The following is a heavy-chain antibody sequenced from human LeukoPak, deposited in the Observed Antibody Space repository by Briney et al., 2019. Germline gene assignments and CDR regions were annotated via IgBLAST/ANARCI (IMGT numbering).Heavy chain of an antibody. CDR3: ARDSLRAPGAFDI. CDR1: GFTFSSYS. D-gene: IGHD3-9*01. V-gene: IGHV3-48*04. Sequence: AGGSLRLSCAASGFTFSSYSMNWVRQAPGKGLEWVSYISSSSSTIYYADSVKGRFTISRDNAKNSLYLQMNSLRAEDTAVYYCARDSLRAPGAFDIWGQGTMVTVSS. CDR2: ISSSSSTI. J-gene: IGHJ3*02.